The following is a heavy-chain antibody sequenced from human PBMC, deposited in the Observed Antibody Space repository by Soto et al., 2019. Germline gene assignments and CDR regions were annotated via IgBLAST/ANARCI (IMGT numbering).Heavy chain of an antibody. CDR3: ATGLGYGYNY. V-gene: IGHV3-30-3*01. D-gene: IGHD5-18*01. J-gene: IGHJ4*02. CDR2: ISYDGSNK. CDR1: GFTFSSYA. Sequence: GGSLRLSCAASGFTFSSYAMHWVRQAPGKGLEWVAVISYDGSNKYYAHSVKGRFTISRDNSKNTLYLQMNSLRAEDTAVYYCATGLGYGYNYWGQGTLVTVSS.